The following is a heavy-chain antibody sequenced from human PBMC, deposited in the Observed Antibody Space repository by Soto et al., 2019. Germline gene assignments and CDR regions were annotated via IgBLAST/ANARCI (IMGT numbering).Heavy chain of an antibody. CDR1: GYTFTTYG. CDR2: ISAYSGST. J-gene: IGHJ4*02. CDR3: ARDFTKSSSWPYYFDY. D-gene: IGHD6-13*01. V-gene: IGHV1-18*01. Sequence: GASVKVSCKASGYTFTTYGISWVRKAPGQGLEWMGWISAYSGSTKFAQKLQGRVTMTTDTSTTTAYMELRSLTSDDTAVYYCARDFTKSSSWPYYFDYWGQGTLVTVSS.